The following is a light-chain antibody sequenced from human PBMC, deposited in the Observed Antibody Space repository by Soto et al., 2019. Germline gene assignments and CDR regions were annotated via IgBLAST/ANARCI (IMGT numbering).Light chain of an antibody. CDR2: EDD. CDR1: SSHIGKNY. CDR3: GTWDDSLSAYV. V-gene: IGLV1-51*01. J-gene: IGLJ1*01. Sequence: QSVLTQPPSVPAAPRQKVTISCSGGSSHIGKNYVSWYQHLPGTAPKLLIYEDDKRPSGTPDRFSGSKSGTSATLDITGLQTGDEADYYWGTWDDSLSAYVFGTGAKLTVL.